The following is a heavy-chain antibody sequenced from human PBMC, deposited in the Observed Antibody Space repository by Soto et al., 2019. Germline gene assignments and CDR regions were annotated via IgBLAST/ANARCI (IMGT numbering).Heavy chain of an antibody. CDR1: GGTLTTYA. D-gene: IGHD2-15*01. CDR3: ARSQGGSSSLDIYYYYYYGMDV. V-gene: IGHV1-69*01. J-gene: IGHJ6*02. CDR2: VIPIFGTP. Sequence: QVQLVQSGAEVKKPGSSVKVSCKPPGGTLTTYAISWVRQAPGQGLEWMGGVIPIFGTPKYAQKFQGRVTITADESTSTGYMELRSLRSEDTAVYYCARSQGGSSSLDIYYYYYYGMDVWGQGTTVTVSS.